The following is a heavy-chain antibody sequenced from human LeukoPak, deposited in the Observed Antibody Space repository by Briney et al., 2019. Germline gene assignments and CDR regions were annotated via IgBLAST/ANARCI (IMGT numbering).Heavy chain of an antibody. CDR3: AKNGDRGAFCSGGTCYPYYYYYMDV. J-gene: IGHJ6*03. V-gene: IGHV3-23*01. Sequence: GGSLRLSCAASGFTFSSYSMSWVRQAPGKGLEWVSAVSSTGGTTYYADSVKGRFTISRDNSKNTLFLQINSLRAEDTAVYYCAKNGDRGAFCSGGTCYPYYYYYMDVWGKGTTVTISS. CDR1: GFTFSSYS. D-gene: IGHD2-15*01. CDR2: VSSTGGTT.